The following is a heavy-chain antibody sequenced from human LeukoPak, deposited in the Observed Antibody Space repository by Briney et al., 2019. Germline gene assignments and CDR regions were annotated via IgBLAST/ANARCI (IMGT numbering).Heavy chain of an antibody. CDR2: IYTSGST. CDR1: GGSISSYY. J-gene: IGHJ3*02. V-gene: IGHV4-4*07. D-gene: IGHD7-27*01. Sequence: SETLSLTCTVSGGSISSYYWSWIRQPAGKGLEWIGRIYTSGSTNYNPSLESRITISVDTSKHQFSLKLSSVTAADTAVYYCARDNHWGAFDIWGQGALVTVSS. CDR3: ARDNHWGAFDI.